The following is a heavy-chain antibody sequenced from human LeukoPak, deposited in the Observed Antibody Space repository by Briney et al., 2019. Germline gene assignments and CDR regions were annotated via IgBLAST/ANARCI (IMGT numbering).Heavy chain of an antibody. J-gene: IGHJ3*02. D-gene: IGHD3-22*01. CDR1: GYTFTGYY. CDR3: ARVMNYYDSSGYVDAFDI. V-gene: IGHV1-2*02. Sequence: GASVKVSCKASGYTFTGYYMHWVRQAPGQGLEWMGWINPNSGGTKFAQKFQGRVTLTRDTSTSTVYMELSSLRSEDTAVYYCARVMNYYDSSGYVDAFDIWGQGTMVTVSS. CDR2: INPNSGGT.